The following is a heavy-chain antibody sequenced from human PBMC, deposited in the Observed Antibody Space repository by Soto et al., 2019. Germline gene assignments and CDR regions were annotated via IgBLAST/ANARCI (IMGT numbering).Heavy chain of an antibody. Sequence: PSETLSLTCAVYGGTFSGYYWSWIRQPPGKGLEWIGEINHSGSTYYNPSLKSRVTTSVDASKNQFSLKLSSVTAADTAVYYCARAAMIDNWFDPWGQGTLVTVSS. CDR1: GGTFSGYY. J-gene: IGHJ5*02. D-gene: IGHD5-18*01. CDR3: ARAAMIDNWFDP. CDR2: INHSGST. V-gene: IGHV4-34*09.